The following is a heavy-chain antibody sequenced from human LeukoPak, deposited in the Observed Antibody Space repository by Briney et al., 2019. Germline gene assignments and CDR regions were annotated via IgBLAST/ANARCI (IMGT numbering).Heavy chain of an antibody. J-gene: IGHJ4*02. V-gene: IGHV4-39*07. D-gene: IGHD2-15*01. Sequence: SETLSLTCTVSGDSFTSVTDYWAWIRQPPGKGLEWIASGDYSGGTYYNPSLESRVAISADMSKNQISLKLSSVTAADTAVYYCARGDCSGGSCFYFDYWGQGTLVTVSS. CDR2: GDYSGGT. CDR3: ARGDCSGGSCFYFDY. CDR1: GDSFTSVTDY.